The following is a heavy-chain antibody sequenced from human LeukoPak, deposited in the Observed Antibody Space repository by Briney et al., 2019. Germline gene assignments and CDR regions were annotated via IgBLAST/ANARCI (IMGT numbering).Heavy chain of an antibody. CDR3: ARGLDGSSSGY. Sequence: SETLSLTCAVYGGSFSGYYWSWIRQPPGKGLEWIGEINHSGSTNGNPSLKSRVSISVDTSKNKFSLKLSSVTAADTAVYYFARGLDGSSSGYWGQGTLVTVSS. J-gene: IGHJ4*02. CDR1: GGSFSGYY. V-gene: IGHV4-34*01. D-gene: IGHD6-6*01. CDR2: INHSGST.